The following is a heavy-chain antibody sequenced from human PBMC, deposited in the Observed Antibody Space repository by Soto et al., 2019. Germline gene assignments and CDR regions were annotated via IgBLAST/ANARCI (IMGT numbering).Heavy chain of an antibody. CDR3: ARSSSGWALFDS. CDR1: GFTFSNYA. Sequence: GGSLRLSCAASGFTFSNYAMTWFRQAPGKGLEWVSGISGSGASSYHADSVKGRFTISRDNSRNTLYIQMNSLRAEDTAVYYCARSSSGWALFDSWGQGTLVTVSS. V-gene: IGHV3-23*01. J-gene: IGHJ4*02. CDR2: ISGSGASS. D-gene: IGHD6-19*01.